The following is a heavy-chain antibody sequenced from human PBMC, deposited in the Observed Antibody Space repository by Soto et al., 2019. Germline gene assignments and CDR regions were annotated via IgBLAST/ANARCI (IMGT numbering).Heavy chain of an antibody. Sequence: QVRLVESGGGVVQPGNSLRLSCVASGFTFGNFAMHWVRQAPGKGMEWVAVISWDGRKRYYADSVRGRFTISRDDSENTLSLEMNSLRPEDTAMYYCARDDDYGDYRLDHWGQGTLVIVSS. D-gene: IGHD4-17*01. V-gene: IGHV3-30*04. CDR3: ARDDDYGDYRLDH. CDR2: ISWDGRKR. CDR1: GFTFGNFA. J-gene: IGHJ4*02.